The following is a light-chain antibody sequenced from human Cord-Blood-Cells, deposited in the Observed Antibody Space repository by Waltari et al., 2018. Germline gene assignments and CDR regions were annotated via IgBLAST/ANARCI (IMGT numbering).Light chain of an antibody. CDR3: SSYTSSSNVV. Sequence: QSALTQPASVSGSPGQSIHISCTGTSSDVGGYNYVSWYQQHPGKAPKLMIYDVSNRPSGVSNRFSGSKSGNTASLTISGLQAEDEADYYCSSYTSSSNVVFGGGTKLTVL. V-gene: IGLV2-14*01. J-gene: IGLJ2*01. CDR1: SSDVGGYNY. CDR2: DVS.